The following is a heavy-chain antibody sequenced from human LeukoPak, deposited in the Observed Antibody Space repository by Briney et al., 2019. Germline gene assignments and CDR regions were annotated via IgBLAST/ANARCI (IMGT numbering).Heavy chain of an antibody. CDR2: IWYDGSNK. D-gene: IGHD2-2*01. J-gene: IGHJ4*02. CDR3: ARGLFVAVPAAIVSDFDY. Sequence: PGGSLRLSCAASGFIFSNYGMHWVRQAPGKGLEWVAVIWYDGSNKYYADSVKGRFTISRDNSKNTLYLRMNSLRAEDTAVYYCARGLFVAVPAAIVSDFDYWGQGALVTVSS. CDR1: GFIFSNYG. V-gene: IGHV3-33*01.